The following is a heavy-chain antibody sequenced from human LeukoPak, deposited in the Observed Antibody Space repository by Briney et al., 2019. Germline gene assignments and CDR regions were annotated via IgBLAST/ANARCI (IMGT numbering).Heavy chain of an antibody. Sequence: SVKVSCKASGGTFSSYAISWVRQAPGQGLEWMGGIIPIFGTANYAQKFQGRVTITADKSTSTAYMELSSLRSEDTAVYYCAPTRYYDSSGDLGYWGQGTLVTVSS. CDR1: GGTFSSYA. J-gene: IGHJ4*02. D-gene: IGHD3-22*01. V-gene: IGHV1-69*06. CDR3: APTRYYDSSGDLGY. CDR2: IIPIFGTA.